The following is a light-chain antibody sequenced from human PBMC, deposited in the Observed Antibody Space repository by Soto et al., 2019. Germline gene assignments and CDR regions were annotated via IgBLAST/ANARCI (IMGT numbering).Light chain of an antibody. CDR2: GAS. CDR3: QQYGSSPQT. CDR1: QSVSSY. V-gene: IGKV3-20*01. J-gene: IGKJ1*01. Sequence: ELVLTQSPATLSLSPGERATLSCRASQSVSSYLAWYQQKPGQAPRLLIYGASSRATGIPDRFSGSGSGTDFTLTISRLEPEDFAVYYCQQYGSSPQTFGQGTKV.